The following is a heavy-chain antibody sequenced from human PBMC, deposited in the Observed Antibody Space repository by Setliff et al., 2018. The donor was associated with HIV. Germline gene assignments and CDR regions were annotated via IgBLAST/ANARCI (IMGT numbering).Heavy chain of an antibody. D-gene: IGHD6-19*01. J-gene: IGHJ4*02. Sequence: SETLSLTCAISGDSVSSNNAAWNWIRQSPLRGLEWLGRTYFRSKWYFDYAVSVRSRIIINPDTSKNQFSLHLNSVTPEDTAVYYCARGSYGSVLLWGQGTLVTVSS. V-gene: IGHV6-1*01. CDR1: GDSVSSNNAA. CDR2: TYFRSKWYF. CDR3: ARGSYGSVLL.